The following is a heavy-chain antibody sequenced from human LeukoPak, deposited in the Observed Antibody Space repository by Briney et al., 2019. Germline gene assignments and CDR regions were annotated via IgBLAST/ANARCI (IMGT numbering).Heavy chain of an antibody. D-gene: IGHD3-9*01. V-gene: IGHV4-4*07. Sequence: PSETLSLTCTVSSDSIRNYYWNWLRQPAGKGLEWIGRIYSTGSTNYNPSLKSRVAMSVDTSKKQFSLKLRSVTAADTAVYYCARHSAVLRYFDRSATTPFDYWGQGTLVTVSS. CDR1: SDSIRNYY. CDR2: IYSTGST. CDR3: ARHSAVLRYFDRSATTPFDY. J-gene: IGHJ4*02.